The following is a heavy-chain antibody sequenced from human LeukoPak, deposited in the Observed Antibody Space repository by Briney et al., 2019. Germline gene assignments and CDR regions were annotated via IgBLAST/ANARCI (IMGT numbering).Heavy chain of an antibody. Sequence: GGSLRLSCAASGFIFSSYWMSWVRQAPGKGLEWVANIKEDGSEQYYVGSLKGQFTISRDNAKNSLYLQMNSLRAEDTAVYYCARDSFETDIDYWGQGTLVTVSS. CDR3: ARDSFETDIDY. D-gene: IGHD1-14*01. J-gene: IGHJ4*02. CDR1: GFIFSSYW. V-gene: IGHV3-7*01. CDR2: IKEDGSEQ.